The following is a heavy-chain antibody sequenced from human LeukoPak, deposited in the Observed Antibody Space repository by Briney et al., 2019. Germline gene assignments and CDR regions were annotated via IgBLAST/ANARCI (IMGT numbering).Heavy chain of an antibody. CDR3: AKEMGVAARPSRAYFDY. CDR1: GFTFDDYT. J-gene: IGHJ4*02. D-gene: IGHD6-6*01. Sequence: WGSLRLSCAASGFTFDDYTMHWVRQAPGKGLEWVSLISWDGGSTYYADSVKGRFTISRDNSKNTLYLQMNSLRAEDTAVYYCAKEMGVAARPSRAYFDYWGQGTLVTVSS. V-gene: IGHV3-43*01. CDR2: ISWDGGST.